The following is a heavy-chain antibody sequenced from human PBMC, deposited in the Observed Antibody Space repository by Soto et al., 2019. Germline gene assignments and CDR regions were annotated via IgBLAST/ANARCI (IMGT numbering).Heavy chain of an antibody. CDR3: ARAVSIQVPAPLGS. D-gene: IGHD2-2*01. V-gene: IGHV1-69*08. CDR1: GGTFSRYT. CDR2: IVPILDKT. J-gene: IGHJ5*02. Sequence: QVQLVQSGAEVKKPGSSVKVPCKVSGGTFSRYTITWVRQAPGQGLEWMGRIVPILDKTNYAPEFQGRLTITADKSSTTAFMELSGLRFEDSAIYYCARAVSIQVPAPLGSWGQGTLVTVSS.